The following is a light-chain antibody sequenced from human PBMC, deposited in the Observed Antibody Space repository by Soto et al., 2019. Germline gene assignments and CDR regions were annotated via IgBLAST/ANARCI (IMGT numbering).Light chain of an antibody. V-gene: IGLV1-47*02. Sequence: QSVLTQPPSASGTPGQKVFISCSGSSSNIGGTNYAYWYQQLPGAAPKLHMHSNNLRPSGVPERISGSKFGTAASLAISGLRSEDEAVYYCASWDDRLGAVIFGGGTKVTVL. CDR2: SNN. CDR3: ASWDDRLGAVI. J-gene: IGLJ2*01. CDR1: SSNIGGTNY.